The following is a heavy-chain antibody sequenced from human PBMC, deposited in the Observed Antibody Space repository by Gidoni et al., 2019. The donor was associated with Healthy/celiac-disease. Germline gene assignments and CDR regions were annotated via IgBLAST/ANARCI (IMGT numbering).Heavy chain of an antibody. CDR2: IYHSGST. CDR1: GGSISSGGYY. D-gene: IGHD2-2*01. Sequence: QVHLQESVPGLVTPSQTLSLTCPVSGGSISSGGYYWSWIRQHPGKGLEWIGYIYHSGSTYYNPSLKSRVTISVDTSKNKFSLKLSSVTAADTAVYYCARGSVGGTSLGFDYWGQGTLVTVSS. V-gene: IGHV4-31*03. J-gene: IGHJ4*02. CDR3: ARGSVGGTSLGFDY.